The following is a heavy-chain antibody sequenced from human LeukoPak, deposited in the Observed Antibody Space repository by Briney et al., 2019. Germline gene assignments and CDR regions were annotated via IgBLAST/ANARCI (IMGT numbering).Heavy chain of an antibody. Sequence: GGSLRLSCVGSGFNLNFYGMHWVRQAPCKGLEWVAFAEPDGSYKSYADSVRGRFSVSRDNSKSTVFLQMSSLRAEDTAVYYCAKDNRCRKAVCSANYYYYMDVWGKGTSVIVSS. CDR3: AKDNRCRKAVCSANYYYYMDV. CDR2: AEPDGSYK. D-gene: IGHD3-16*02. V-gene: IGHV3-30*02. CDR1: GFNLNFYG. J-gene: IGHJ6*03.